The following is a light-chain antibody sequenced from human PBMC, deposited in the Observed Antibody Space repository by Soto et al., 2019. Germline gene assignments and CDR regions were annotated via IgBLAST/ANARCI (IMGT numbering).Light chain of an antibody. J-gene: IGKJ5*01. Sequence: DIQVTQSPPTLSASVGDRVTITCRASQTISTWMAWYQQKPGKAPKLLVYDASTLQSGVASRFSGSGSGTEFTLIISGLQPDDFATYYCQQYNTYSTFGQGTRLEIK. CDR3: QQYNTYST. V-gene: IGKV1-5*01. CDR1: QTISTW. CDR2: DAS.